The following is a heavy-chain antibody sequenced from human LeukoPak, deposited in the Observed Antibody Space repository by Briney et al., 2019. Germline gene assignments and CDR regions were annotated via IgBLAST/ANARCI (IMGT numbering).Heavy chain of an antibody. CDR1: GLKFRNYG. D-gene: IGHD1-26*01. CDR2: IWYDGSNK. V-gene: IGHV3-33*01. J-gene: IGHJ4*02. CDR3: ATDRSGSYSDY. Sequence: GSLRLSCAASGLKFRNYGMHWVRPAPGKGLEGVAVIWYDGSNKYYADSVKGRFTISRDNSKNTLYLQMNSLRDEDTAVYYCATDRSGSYSDYWGQGTPVTVSS.